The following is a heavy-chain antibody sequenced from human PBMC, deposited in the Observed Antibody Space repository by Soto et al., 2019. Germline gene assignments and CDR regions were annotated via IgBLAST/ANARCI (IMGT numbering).Heavy chain of an antibody. CDR2: IDPSDSYI. J-gene: IGHJ6*02. Sequence: PGESLKISCKGSGYSFTKYRISWVRQMPGKGLEWMGRIDPSDSYINYSPSFQGHVTISADKSINTAYLQWSSLRASDTAIYYCARHYICRGGDCYYYGMDVWGQGTTVTVSS. D-gene: IGHD3-16*01. CDR3: ARHYICRGGDCYYYGMDV. CDR1: GYSFTKYR. V-gene: IGHV5-10-1*01.